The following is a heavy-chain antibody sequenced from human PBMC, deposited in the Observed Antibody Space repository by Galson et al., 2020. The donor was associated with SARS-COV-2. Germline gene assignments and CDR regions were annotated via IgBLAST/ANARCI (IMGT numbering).Heavy chain of an antibody. J-gene: IGHJ4*02. CDR1: GYSITTAGVG. CDR2: IYWDDDK. V-gene: IGHV2-5*02. D-gene: IGHD3-16*01. Sequence: KMSGPTQVKPTHTLTLTCTLSGYSITTAGVGVGWVRQPPGKPLEWLALIYWDDDKRYSPSLKNRVTITQDTSKNQVVLTMTNMDPLDTATYYCARTQYYDIRGYVDYWGQGTLVAVSS. CDR3: ARTQYYDIRGYVDY.